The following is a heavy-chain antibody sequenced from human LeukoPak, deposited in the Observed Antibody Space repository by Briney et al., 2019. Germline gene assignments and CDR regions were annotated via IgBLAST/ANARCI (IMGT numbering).Heavy chain of an antibody. V-gene: IGHV3-21*01. D-gene: IGHD3/OR15-3a*01. CDR1: GFTFSSYS. J-gene: IGHJ4*02. Sequence: GGSLRLSCAASGFTFSSYSMNWVRQAPGKGLEWVSSISGSSSFLYYTDSVKGRFTISRDNAKDSLYLQMNSLRAEDTAVYYCARAFGLTDYWGQGTLVTVSS. CDR3: ARAFGLTDY. CDR2: ISGSSSFL.